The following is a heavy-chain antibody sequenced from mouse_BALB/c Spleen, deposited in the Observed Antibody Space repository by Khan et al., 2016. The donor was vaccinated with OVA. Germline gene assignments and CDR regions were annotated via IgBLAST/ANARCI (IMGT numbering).Heavy chain of an antibody. CDR1: GFTFSNYA. Sequence: EVQLQESGGDLVKPGGSLKLSCAASGFTFSNYAMPWVRQTPEKRLEWVASISSGGTTYFPDSVKGGFTISRDNGRNILYLQISSLRSEDTAMYYCARDYWFTYWGQGTLVTVSA. V-gene: IGHV5-6-5*01. J-gene: IGHJ3*01. CDR3: ARDYWFTY. CDR2: ISSGGTT.